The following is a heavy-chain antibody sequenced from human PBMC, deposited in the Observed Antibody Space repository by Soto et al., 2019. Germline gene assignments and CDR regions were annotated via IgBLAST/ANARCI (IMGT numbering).Heavy chain of an antibody. D-gene: IGHD4-17*01. CDR1: GGSISSSSYY. Sequence: SETLSLTCTVSGGSISSSSYYWGWIRQPPGKGLEWIGSIYYSGSTYYNPSLKSRVTISVDTSKNQFSLKLSSVTAADTAVYYCATPYGDYVGYWGQGTLVTVSS. CDR3: ATPYGDYVGY. J-gene: IGHJ4*02. V-gene: IGHV4-39*01. CDR2: IYYSGST.